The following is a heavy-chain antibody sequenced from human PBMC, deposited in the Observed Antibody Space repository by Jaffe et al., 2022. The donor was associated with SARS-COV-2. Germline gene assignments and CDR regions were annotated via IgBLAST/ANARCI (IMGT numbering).Heavy chain of an antibody. CDR1: GFTFDDYA. J-gene: IGHJ6*02. CDR3: AKDRGSGGWPYYYGMDV. V-gene: IGHV3-9*01. Sequence: EVQLVESGGGLVQPGRSLRLSCAASGFTFDDYAMHWVRQAPGKGLEWVSGISWNSGSIGYADSVKGRFTISRDNAKNSLYLQMNSLRAEDTALYYCAKDRGSGGWPYYYGMDVWGQGTTVTVSS. D-gene: IGHD6-19*01. CDR2: ISWNSGSI.